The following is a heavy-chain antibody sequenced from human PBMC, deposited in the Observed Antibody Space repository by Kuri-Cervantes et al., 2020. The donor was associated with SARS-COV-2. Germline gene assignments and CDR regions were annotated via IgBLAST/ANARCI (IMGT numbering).Heavy chain of an antibody. V-gene: IGHV4-59*01. CDR2: IYYSGST. CDR1: GVAFQSYY. J-gene: IGHJ6*03. D-gene: IGHD6-19*01. CDR3: ARGVTNVYTSSWHNYEYMDV. Sequence: EPLTLLCSDAGVAFQSYYWGWIGQPPGKGLEWIGYIYYSGSTNYNPSLKSRVTISVDTSKNQFSLKLSSVNAADTGVYYCARGVTNVYTSSWHNYEYMDVWGKGTTVTVSS.